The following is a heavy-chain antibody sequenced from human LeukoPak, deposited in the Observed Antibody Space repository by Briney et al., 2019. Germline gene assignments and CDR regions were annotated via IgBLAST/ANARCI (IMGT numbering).Heavy chain of an antibody. CDR3: AKTSRYCSSTSCRYFDY. V-gene: IGHV3-66*01. CDR1: GFTVSSNY. Sequence: GGSLRLSCAASGFTVSSNYMSWVRQAPGKGLEWVSLIYSGGSTYYADSVKGRFTISRDNSKNTLYLQMNSLRAEDTAVYYCAKTSRYCSSTSCRYFDYWGQGTLVTVSS. CDR2: IYSGGST. D-gene: IGHD2-2*01. J-gene: IGHJ4*02.